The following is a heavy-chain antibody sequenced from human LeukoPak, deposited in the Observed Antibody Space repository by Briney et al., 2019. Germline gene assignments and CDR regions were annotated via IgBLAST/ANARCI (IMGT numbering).Heavy chain of an antibody. CDR1: GGTFSSYA. V-gene: IGHV1-69*13. CDR2: IIPIFGTA. CDR3: ATSYDSSGYEFDY. Sequence: GASVTVSCTASGGTFSSYAISWVRQAPGQGLEWMGGIIPIFGTANYAQKFQGRATITADESTSTAYMELSSLRSEDTAVYYCATSYDSSGYEFDYWGQGTLVTVSS. D-gene: IGHD3-22*01. J-gene: IGHJ4*02.